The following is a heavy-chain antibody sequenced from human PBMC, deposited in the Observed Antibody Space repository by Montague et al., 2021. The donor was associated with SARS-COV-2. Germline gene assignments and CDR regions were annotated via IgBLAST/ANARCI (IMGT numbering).Heavy chain of an antibody. CDR1: GYSFTSSW. CDR3: ARHSARGVITNWFDP. D-gene: IGHD3-10*01. Sequence: QSGEEVKTPGESLRISCKGSGYSFTSSWISWVRQMPGKCLEWMGRIDPSDSYTNYSPSFQGHVTISADKSISTAYLQWSSLKASDTAMYYCARHSARGVITNWFDPWGQGTLVTVSS. V-gene: IGHV5-10-1*01. CDR2: IDPSDSYT. J-gene: IGHJ5*02.